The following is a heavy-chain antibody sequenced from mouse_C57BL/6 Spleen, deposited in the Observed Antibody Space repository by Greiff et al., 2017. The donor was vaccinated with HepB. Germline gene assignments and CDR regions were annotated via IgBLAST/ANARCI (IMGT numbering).Heavy chain of an antibody. CDR3: ARRITTVVGEGAMDD. CDR1: GYTFTSYW. Sequence: VQGVESGAELAKPGASVKLSCKASGYTFTSYWMHWVKQRPGQGLEWIGYINPSSGYTKYNQKFKDKATLTADKSSSTAYMQLSSLTYEDSAVYYCARRITTVVGEGAMDDWGQGTSVT. D-gene: IGHD1-1*01. J-gene: IGHJ4*01. V-gene: IGHV1-7*01. CDR2: INPSSGYT.